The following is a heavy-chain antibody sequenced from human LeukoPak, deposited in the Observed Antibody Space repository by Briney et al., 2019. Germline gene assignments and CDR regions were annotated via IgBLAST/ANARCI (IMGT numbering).Heavy chain of an antibody. CDR2: IKSKTDGGTT. D-gene: IGHD2-2*01. V-gene: IGHV3-15*01. CDR3: TTVVVVPAVLYYFDY. J-gene: IGHJ4*02. CDR1: GFTFSSYS. Sequence: GGSLRLSCAASGFTFSSYSMNWVRQAPGKGLEWVGRIKSKTDGGTTDYAAPVKGRSTISRDDSKNTLYLQMNSLKTEDTAVYYCTTVVVVPAVLYYFDYWGQGTLVTVSS.